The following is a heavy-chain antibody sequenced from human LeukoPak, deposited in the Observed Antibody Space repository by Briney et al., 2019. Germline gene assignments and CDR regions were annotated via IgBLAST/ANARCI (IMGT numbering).Heavy chain of an antibody. V-gene: IGHV1-46*01. J-gene: IGHJ4*02. D-gene: IGHD6-19*01. CDR3: ATGPEAVAAY. CDR2: INPSGGST. Sequence: ASVKVSCKASGYTFTSYYMHWVRQAPGQGLEWMGIINPSGGSTSYAQKFQGRVTMTEDTSTDTAYMELSSLRSEDTAVYYCATGPEAVAAYWGQGTLVTVSS. CDR1: GYTFTSYY.